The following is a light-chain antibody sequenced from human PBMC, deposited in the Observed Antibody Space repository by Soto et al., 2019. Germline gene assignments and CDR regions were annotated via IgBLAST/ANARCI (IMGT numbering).Light chain of an antibody. CDR3: QRYGSSPLYA. V-gene: IGKV3-20*01. Sequence: EIVLTQSPGTLSLSPGERATFSCRTSQTVNTEFLAWYQQKPGLAPRLLIHGTSNRATGIPDRFSGSGSGTDFPLTISALEPEEFAVYYCQRYGSSPLYAFGQGTKLEI. CDR2: GTS. J-gene: IGKJ2*01. CDR1: QTVNTEF.